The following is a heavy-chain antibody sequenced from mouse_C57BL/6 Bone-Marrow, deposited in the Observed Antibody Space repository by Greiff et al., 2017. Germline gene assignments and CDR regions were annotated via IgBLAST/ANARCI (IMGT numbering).Heavy chain of an antibody. CDR3: TRDCDYDGWFAY. CDR2: ISSGGDYI. CDR1: GFTFSSYA. Sequence: EVKVEESGEGLVKPGGSLKLSCAASGFTFSSYAMSWVRQTPEKRLEWVAYISSGGDYIYYADTVKGRFTISRDNARNTLYLQMSSLKSEDTAMYYCTRDCDYDGWFAYWGQGTLVTVSA. V-gene: IGHV5-9-1*02. J-gene: IGHJ3*01. D-gene: IGHD2-4*01.